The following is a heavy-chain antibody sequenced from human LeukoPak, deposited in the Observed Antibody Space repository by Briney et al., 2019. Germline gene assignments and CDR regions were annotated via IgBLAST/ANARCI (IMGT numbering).Heavy chain of an antibody. J-gene: IGHJ4*02. Sequence: GGSLRLSCAASGFTFSNYAMSWVRQAPGKGLEWVSSLSGSGGKTLYADSVRGRFTISRDTSKNTLYLQMNSLNAEDTAVYYCAREGTDGFDYWGQGALVTVSS. D-gene: IGHD1-1*01. CDR1: GFTFSNYA. CDR2: LSGSGGKT. CDR3: AREGTDGFDY. V-gene: IGHV3-23*01.